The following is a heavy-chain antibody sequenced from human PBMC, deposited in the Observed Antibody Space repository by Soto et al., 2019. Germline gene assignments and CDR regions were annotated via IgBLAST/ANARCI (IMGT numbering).Heavy chain of an antibody. D-gene: IGHD6-13*01. CDR2: IYYSGST. V-gene: IGHV4-31*03. J-gene: IGHJ5*02. Sequence: SETLSLTCTVSGGSISSGGYYWSWIRQHPGKGLEWIGYIYYSGSTYYNPSLKSRVTISVDTSKNQFSLKLSSVTAADTAVYYCARDTRSSWNNWFDPWGQGTVVTVPQ. CDR1: GGSISSGGYY. CDR3: ARDTRSSWNNWFDP.